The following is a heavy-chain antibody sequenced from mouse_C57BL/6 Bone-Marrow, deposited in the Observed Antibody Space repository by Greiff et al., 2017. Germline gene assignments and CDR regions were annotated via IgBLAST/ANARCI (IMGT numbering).Heavy chain of an antibody. CDR3: AREGYSKSH. V-gene: IGHV3-6*01. CDR1: GYSITSGYY. D-gene: IGHD2-5*01. J-gene: IGHJ2*01. CDR2: ISYDGSN. Sequence: EVKLVESGPGLVKPSQSLSLTCSVTGYSITSGYYWNWIRQFPGNKLEWMGYISYDGSNNYNPSLKNRISITRDTSKNQFFLKLNTVTTEDTATYYCAREGYSKSHWGQGTTLTVSS.